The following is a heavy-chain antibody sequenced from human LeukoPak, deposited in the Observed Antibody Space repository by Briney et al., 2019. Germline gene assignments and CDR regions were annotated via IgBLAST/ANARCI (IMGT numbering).Heavy chain of an antibody. CDR2: IYHSGST. V-gene: IGHV4-4*02. CDR1: GGSISSSNW. J-gene: IGHJ4*02. Sequence: SETLSLTCTVSGGSISSSNWWSWVRQPPGKGLEWIGEIYHSGSTNYNPSLKSRVTISIDKSKNQFSLKLSSVTAADTAVYYCAREKRGYSYRYFDYWGQGTLVTVSS. D-gene: IGHD5-18*01. CDR3: AREKRGYSYRYFDY.